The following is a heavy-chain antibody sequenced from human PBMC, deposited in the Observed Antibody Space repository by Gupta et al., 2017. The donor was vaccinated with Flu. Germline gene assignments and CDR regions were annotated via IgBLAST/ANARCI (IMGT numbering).Heavy chain of an antibody. V-gene: IGHV3-23*01. J-gene: IGHJ5*02. Sequence: RNFVMNWVRQAPGKGLEWVAHASGSGDIKYIADSVKGRFSISRDNSKNTVFLQMNSLSPEDTAVYDCTRGRPYSSNCVGDTWGQGTRVTVSS. D-gene: IGHD6-13*01. CDR3: TRGRPYSSNCVGDT. CDR1: RNFV. CDR2: ASGSGDIK.